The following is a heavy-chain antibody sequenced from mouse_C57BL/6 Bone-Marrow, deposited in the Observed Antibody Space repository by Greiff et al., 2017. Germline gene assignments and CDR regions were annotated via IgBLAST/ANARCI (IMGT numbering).Heavy chain of an antibody. CDR2: ISSGSSTI. CDR1: GFTFSDYG. CDR3: ARSNYEGLDY. D-gene: IGHD2-5*01. Sequence: EVQLVESGGGLVKPGGSLKLSCAASGFTFSDYGMHWVRQAPEKGLEWVAYISSGSSTIYYADTVKGRFTISRDNAKNTLFLQMTSLRSEDTAMYYCARSNYEGLDYWGQGTTLTVSS. J-gene: IGHJ2*01. V-gene: IGHV5-17*01.